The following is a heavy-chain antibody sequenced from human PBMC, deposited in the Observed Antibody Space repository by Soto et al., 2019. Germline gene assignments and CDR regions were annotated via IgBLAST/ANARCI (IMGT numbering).Heavy chain of an antibody. CDR2: IHSDGSST. Sequence: EVQLLESGGGLVQPGESLRLSCAASGFTFSYYWMHWVRQAPGMGLVWVSRIHSDGSSTTYADSVKGRFTISRDNASSKLYLQMNSLRAEDTAVYYCARGDRGAFDLWGQGTVVTVSS. V-gene: IGHV3-74*01. CDR1: GFTFSYYW. CDR3: ARGDRGAFDL. D-gene: IGHD1-26*01. J-gene: IGHJ3*01.